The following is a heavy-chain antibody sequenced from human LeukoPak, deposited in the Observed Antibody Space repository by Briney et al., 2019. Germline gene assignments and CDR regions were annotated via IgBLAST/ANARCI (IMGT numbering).Heavy chain of an antibody. Sequence: PGGSLRLSCAASGFTVSSNYMGWVRQAPGKGLEWVSVIYSGGSTYYADSVKGRFTISRDNSKNTLYLQMNSLRAEDTAVFYCARGRVSLRTSLDFDYWGQGTLVTVSS. J-gene: IGHJ4*02. CDR3: ARGRVSLRTSLDFDY. CDR1: GFTVSSNY. V-gene: IGHV3-66*01. D-gene: IGHD3-16*02. CDR2: IYSGGST.